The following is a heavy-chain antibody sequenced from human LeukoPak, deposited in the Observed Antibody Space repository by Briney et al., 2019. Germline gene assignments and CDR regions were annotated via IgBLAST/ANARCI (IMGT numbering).Heavy chain of an antibody. Sequence: ASVKVSCKASGYTFTSYYMHWVRQAPGQGLEWMGIINPSGGSTSYAQKFQGRVTMTGDTSTSTVYMELSSLRSEDTAVYYCARSPKNYYDSSGYYFDYWGQGTLVTVSS. J-gene: IGHJ4*02. D-gene: IGHD3-22*01. CDR3: ARSPKNYYDSSGYYFDY. CDR2: INPSGGST. V-gene: IGHV1-46*01. CDR1: GYTFTSYY.